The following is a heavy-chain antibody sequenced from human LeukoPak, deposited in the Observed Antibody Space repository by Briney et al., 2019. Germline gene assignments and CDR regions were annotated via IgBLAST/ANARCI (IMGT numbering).Heavy chain of an antibody. CDR2: ISSSSSYI. D-gene: IGHD4-23*01. CDR3: ARDLYGGVIDY. Sequence: GRSLRLSCAASGFTFSSYSMNWVRQAPGKGLEWVSSISSSSSYIYYADSVKGRFTISRDNAKNSLYLQMNSLRAEDTAVYYCARDLYGGVIDYWGQGTLVTVSS. V-gene: IGHV3-21*01. CDR1: GFTFSSYS. J-gene: IGHJ4*02.